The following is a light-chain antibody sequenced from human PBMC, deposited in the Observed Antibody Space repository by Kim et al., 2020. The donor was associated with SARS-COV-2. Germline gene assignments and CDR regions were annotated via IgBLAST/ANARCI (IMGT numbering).Light chain of an antibody. CDR3: NSRDSNYYVV. J-gene: IGLJ2*01. Sequence: SSELTQDPAVSVALGQTVTITCQGDSLRSYYATWYQQKPGQAPKVVIYGKDNRPSGVPDRFSGSSSGNTAYLTITGTQAGDEADYYFNSRDSNYYVVFGGGTQLTVL. V-gene: IGLV3-19*01. CDR1: SLRSYY. CDR2: GKD.